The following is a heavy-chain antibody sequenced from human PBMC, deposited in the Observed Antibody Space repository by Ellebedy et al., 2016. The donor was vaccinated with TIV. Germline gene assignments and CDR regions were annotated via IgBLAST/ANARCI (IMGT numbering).Heavy chain of an antibody. Sequence: GESLKISCAASGFSFSDAWMTLVRQAPGKGLEWVAIISYDGSDKYYPDSVKGRFTISRDNSKNTLYLQMNSLRAEDTAVYYCAREEAYCGGDCYRAFDIWGQGTMVTVSS. D-gene: IGHD2-21*02. V-gene: IGHV3-30-3*01. CDR3: AREEAYCGGDCYRAFDI. CDR2: ISYDGSDK. CDR1: GFSFSDAW. J-gene: IGHJ3*02.